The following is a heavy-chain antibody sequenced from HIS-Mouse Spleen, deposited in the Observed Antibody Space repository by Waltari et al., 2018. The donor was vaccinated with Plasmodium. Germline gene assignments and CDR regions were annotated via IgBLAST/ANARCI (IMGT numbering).Heavy chain of an antibody. CDR3: AKDRRSSSWYVDY. CDR1: GFTFSSHC. CDR2: ISYDGSNK. Sequence: QVQLVESGGGVVQPGRSLRLSCAASGFTFSSHCMHWVRQAPGKGLEWVAVISYDGSNKYYADSVKGRFTISRDNSKNTLYLQMNSLRAEDTAVYYCAKDRRSSSWYVDYWGQGTLVTVSS. D-gene: IGHD6-13*01. J-gene: IGHJ4*02. V-gene: IGHV3-30*18.